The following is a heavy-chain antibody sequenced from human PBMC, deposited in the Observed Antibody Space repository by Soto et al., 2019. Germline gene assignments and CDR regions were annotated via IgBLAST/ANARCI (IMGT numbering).Heavy chain of an antibody. CDR3: ARARIAVAGPFDY. Sequence: QVQLVESGGGVVQPGRSLRLSCAASGFTFSSYAMHWVRQAPGKGLEWVAVISYDGSNKYYADSVKGRFTISRDNSKNTLYLQMKSLRAEDTAVYYCARARIAVAGPFDYWGQGTLVTVSS. V-gene: IGHV3-30-3*01. CDR1: GFTFSSYA. J-gene: IGHJ4*02. D-gene: IGHD6-19*01. CDR2: ISYDGSNK.